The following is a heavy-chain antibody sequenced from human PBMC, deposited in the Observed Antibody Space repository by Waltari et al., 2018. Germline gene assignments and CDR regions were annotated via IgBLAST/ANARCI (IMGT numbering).Heavy chain of an antibody. D-gene: IGHD3-10*01. CDR3: AKWRVSKLYTIDGFDI. CDR1: RFIFSTFA. J-gene: IGHJ3*02. CDR2: TSGSGDDT. Sequence: EVSLLESGGDLVHPGGSLRLSCEASRFIFSTFAMMWVGQATGKGLEWFSCTSGSGDDTSYADSVKGRFTIFRDNSNSSLDLHMDSLIADDTALYYCAKWRVSKLYTIDGFDIWCQGTLVTVSS. V-gene: IGHV3-23*01.